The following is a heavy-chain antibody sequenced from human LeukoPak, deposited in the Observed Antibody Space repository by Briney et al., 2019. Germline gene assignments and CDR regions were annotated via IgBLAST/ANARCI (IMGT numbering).Heavy chain of an antibody. CDR3: AKDHYNGDFDY. CDR1: GFTFSRYA. V-gene: IGHV3-23*01. D-gene: IGHD3-10*01. CDR2: ITSGGGST. J-gene: IGHJ4*02. Sequence: PGGSLRLSCAASGFTFSRYAMSWVRQAPGKGLEWVSAITSGGGSTYYADSVKGRFTISRDNSKNTLYLQVNSLRAEDTAVYYCAKDHYNGDFDYWGQGTLVTVSS.